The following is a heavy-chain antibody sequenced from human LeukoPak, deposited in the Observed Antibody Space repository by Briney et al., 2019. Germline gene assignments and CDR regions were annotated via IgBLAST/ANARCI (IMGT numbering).Heavy chain of an antibody. D-gene: IGHD6-6*01. CDR3: ARTGIAARPTVWFDP. Sequence: PGRSLRLSCAASGFTFSTAWMHWVRQAPGKGLVWVSHINSDGSSTNYADSVKGRFTISRDNAKNTLYLQMNSLRAEDTAVYYCARTGIAARPTVWFDPWGQGTLVTVSS. J-gene: IGHJ5*02. CDR1: GFTFSTAW. CDR2: INSDGSST. V-gene: IGHV3-74*01.